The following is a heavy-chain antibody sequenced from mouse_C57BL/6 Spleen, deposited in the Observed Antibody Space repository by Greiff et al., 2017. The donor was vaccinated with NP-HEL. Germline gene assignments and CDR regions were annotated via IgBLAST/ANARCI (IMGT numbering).Heavy chain of an antibody. Sequence: LVESGAELVKPGASVKISCKASGYAFSSYWMNWVKQRPGKGLEWIGQIYPGDGDTNYNGKFKGKATLTADKSSSTAYMQLSSLTSEDSAVYFCARGGLRHAMDYWGQGTSVTVSS. V-gene: IGHV1-80*01. J-gene: IGHJ4*01. D-gene: IGHD2-2*01. CDR3: ARGGLRHAMDY. CDR2: IYPGDGDT. CDR1: GYAFSSYW.